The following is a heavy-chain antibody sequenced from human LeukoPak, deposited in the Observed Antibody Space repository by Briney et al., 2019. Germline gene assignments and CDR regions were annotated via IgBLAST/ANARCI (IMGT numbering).Heavy chain of an antibody. CDR3: ARITTNGYFEY. J-gene: IGHJ4*02. CDR1: GFTFSSYA. Sequence: GGSLRLSCAASGFTFSSYAMIWVRQAPGKGLEWVSYLSGSGSSTYYADSVKGRFTISRGNSKNTLYLQMNNLRAEDTAVYFCARITTNGYFEYWGQGTLVTVSS. CDR2: LSGSGSST. D-gene: IGHD1-1*01. V-gene: IGHV3-23*01.